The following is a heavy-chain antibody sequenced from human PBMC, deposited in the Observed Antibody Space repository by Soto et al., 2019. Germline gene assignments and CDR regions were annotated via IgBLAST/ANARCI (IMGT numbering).Heavy chain of an antibody. Sequence: SETLSLTCTVPGGSISSGAYYWSWIRQHPGKGLEWIGYIYYSGSTYYNPSLKSRVTISVDTSKNQFSLKLSSVTAADTAVYYCARGPIGSRHYDYWGQGTLVT. CDR1: GGSISSGAYY. D-gene: IGHD3-3*02. V-gene: IGHV4-31*03. CDR3: ARGPIGSRHYDY. CDR2: IYYSGST. J-gene: IGHJ4*02.